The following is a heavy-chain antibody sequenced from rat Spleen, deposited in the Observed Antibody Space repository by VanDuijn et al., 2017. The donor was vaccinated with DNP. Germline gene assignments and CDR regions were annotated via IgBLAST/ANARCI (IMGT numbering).Heavy chain of an antibody. J-gene: IGHJ2*01. CDR2: ITNGGGST. D-gene: IGHD1-11*01. CDR1: GFTFSNYW. V-gene: IGHV5-31*01. Sequence: EVQLVESGGDLVQPGRSLKLSCVASGFTFSNYWMTWIRQVPGKGLEWVASITNGGGSTNYGDSVKGRFTISRDNAKNTLYLQMDSLRSEDSATYYCTLRLTTEGILDYWGQGVMVTVSS. CDR3: TLRLTTEGILDY.